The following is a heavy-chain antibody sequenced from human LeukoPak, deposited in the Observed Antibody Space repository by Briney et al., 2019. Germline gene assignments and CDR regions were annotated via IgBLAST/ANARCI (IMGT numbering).Heavy chain of an antibody. CDR2: IYPGDSDP. CDR1: GYNFTSYW. J-gene: IGHJ4*02. D-gene: IGHD5-18*01. CDR3: VRLRYTYGYGDY. Sequence: GESLKISCKGSGYNFTSYWIGWVRQMPGKGLEWMGSIYPGDSDPRYSPSFQGQVIISADKSISTAYLQWSSLKASDTAMYYCVRLRYTYGYGDYWGQGTLATVSS. V-gene: IGHV5-51*01.